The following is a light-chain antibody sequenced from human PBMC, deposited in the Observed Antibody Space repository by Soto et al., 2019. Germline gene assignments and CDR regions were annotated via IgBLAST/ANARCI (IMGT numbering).Light chain of an antibody. J-gene: IGKJ1*01. Sequence: DIEMTQSPSSLSSSVRERVTITCRASQGISNCLAWCQQKPGKDPKLLIYDASTWQTGVPSRFSGSGSGTDFTLTISSLEPEDVASYYCQQYGSAPRTFGQGTKVEIK. CDR3: QQYGSAPRT. V-gene: IGKV1-27*01. CDR2: DAS. CDR1: QGISNC.